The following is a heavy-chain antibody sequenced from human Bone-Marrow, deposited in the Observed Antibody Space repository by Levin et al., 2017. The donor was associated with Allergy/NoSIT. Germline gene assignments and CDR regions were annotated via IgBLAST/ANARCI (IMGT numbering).Heavy chain of an antibody. V-gene: IGHV3-11*01. J-gene: IGHJ6*02. CDR2: ISGSGQSI. D-gene: IGHD6-13*01. CDR1: GFTFSDYY. CDR3: VRDHIPSAGAEGLWYYYYGMDV. Sequence: GGSLRLSCAASGFTFSDYYMNWVRQAPGKGLEWIAYISGSGQSIFYAESVKGRFTISRDNAKTSLFLEMNSLRSEDTAVYFCVRDHIPSAGAEGLWYYYYGMDVWGQGTTVTVSS.